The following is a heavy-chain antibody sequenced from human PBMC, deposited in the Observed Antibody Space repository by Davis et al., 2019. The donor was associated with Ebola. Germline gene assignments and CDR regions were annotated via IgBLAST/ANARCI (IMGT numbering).Heavy chain of an antibody. V-gene: IGHV3-23*01. Sequence: GGSLRLSCTASGFTFSSYAMNWVRQAPGKGLEWVSVLSGSGDSTYYADSVKRRFTISRDNSKNTLYLQMNSLRVEDTAVYYCAKDQQAKRGLGAFDNWGQGTMVTVSS. CDR1: GFTFSSYA. J-gene: IGHJ3*02. D-gene: IGHD6-13*01. CDR3: AKDQQAKRGLGAFDN. CDR2: LSGSGDST.